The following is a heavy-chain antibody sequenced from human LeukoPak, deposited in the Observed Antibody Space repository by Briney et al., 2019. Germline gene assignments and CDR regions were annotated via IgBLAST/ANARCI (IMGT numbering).Heavy chain of an antibody. D-gene: IGHD3-16*02. CDR2: IKQDGSEK. V-gene: IGHV3-7*01. J-gene: IGHJ4*02. CDR1: GFTFSVYW. CDR3: ARSYDYVWGSYRPFYYFDY. Sequence: GGSLRLSXAASGFTFSVYWMSWVGQAPGKGLEWVANIKQDGSEKYYVDSVKGRFTISRDNAKNSLYLQMNSLRAEDTAVYYCARSYDYVWGSYRPFYYFDYWGQGTLVTVSS.